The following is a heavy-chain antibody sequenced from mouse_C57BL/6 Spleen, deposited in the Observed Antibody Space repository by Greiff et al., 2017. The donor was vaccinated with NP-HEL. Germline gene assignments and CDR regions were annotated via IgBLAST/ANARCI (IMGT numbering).Heavy chain of an antibody. D-gene: IGHD6-5*01. CDR3: ARGGYEVSFDY. CDR2: ISYSGST. V-gene: IGHV3-1*01. CDR1: GYSITSGYD. Sequence: EVMLVESGPGMVKPSQSLSLTCTVTGYSITSGYDWHWIRHPPGNKLEWMGYISYSGSTNYNPSFKSRTPLTHDTSKNDFFLKLSSVTAEDAATYYCARGGYEVSFDYWGQGTTLTVSA. J-gene: IGHJ2*01.